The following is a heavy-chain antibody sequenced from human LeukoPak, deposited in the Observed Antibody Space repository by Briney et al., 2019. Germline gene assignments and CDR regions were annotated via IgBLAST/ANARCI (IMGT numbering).Heavy chain of an antibody. CDR2: IYYSGST. Sequence: SETLSLTCTVSGGSISGSSYYRGWIRQPPGKGLEWIGSIYYSGSTYYNPSLKSRVPISVDTSKNQFSLKLSSVTAADTAVYYCARDRKAGSENWFDPWGQGTLVTVSS. CDR1: GGSISGSSYY. J-gene: IGHJ5*02. CDR3: ARDRKAGSENWFDP. D-gene: IGHD3-10*01. V-gene: IGHV4-39*07.